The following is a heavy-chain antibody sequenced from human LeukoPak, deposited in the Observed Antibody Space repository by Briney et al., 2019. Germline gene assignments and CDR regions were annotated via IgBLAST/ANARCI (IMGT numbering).Heavy chain of an antibody. V-gene: IGHV3-30*04. Sequence: GGSLRLSCAASGFTFSSYTMHWVRQAPGKGMEGVALISYDGSTKYYADSVKGRFTISRDNSKSTLYLQMNSLRTEDTAVYYCVKDFGSNCCAYLDFWGQGTLLTVSS. CDR1: GFTFSSYT. J-gene: IGHJ4*02. D-gene: IGHD2-2*01. CDR2: ISYDGSTK. CDR3: VKDFGSNCCAYLDF.